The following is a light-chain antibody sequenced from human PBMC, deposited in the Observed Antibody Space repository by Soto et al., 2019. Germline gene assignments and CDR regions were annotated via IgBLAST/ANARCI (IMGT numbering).Light chain of an antibody. Sequence: IVLTQSPGTLTFSPGEGATLSCRASQSVGSNYLAWYQQKPGQAPRLLIFGAATRAADIPDRFSGSGSGTDFTLTISRLEPEDFAVYYCQRYGSSPTFGQGT. V-gene: IGKV3-20*01. CDR3: QRYGSSPT. J-gene: IGKJ1*01. CDR2: GAA. CDR1: QSVGSNY.